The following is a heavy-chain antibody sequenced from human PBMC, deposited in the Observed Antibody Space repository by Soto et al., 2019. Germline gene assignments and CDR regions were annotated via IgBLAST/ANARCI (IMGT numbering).Heavy chain of an antibody. J-gene: IGHJ6*02. D-gene: IGHD1-7*01. V-gene: IGHV1-8*01. CDR2: MNPNSGNT. CDR3: ARGRKVTGTTRYYYGMDV. Sequence: ASVKVSCKASGYTFTRYYINWVRQATGQGLEWMGWMNPNSGNTGYAQKFQGRVTMTRNTSISTAYMELSSLRSEDTAVYYCARGRKVTGTTRYYYGMDVWGQGTTVTVSS. CDR1: GYTFTRYY.